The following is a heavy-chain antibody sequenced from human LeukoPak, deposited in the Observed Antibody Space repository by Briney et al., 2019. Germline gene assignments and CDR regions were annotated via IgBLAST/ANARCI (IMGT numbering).Heavy chain of an antibody. CDR2: ISYDGSNK. V-gene: IGHV3-30-3*01. D-gene: IGHD3-16*01. CDR1: GFTFSSYA. J-gene: IGHJ4*02. CDR3: ARDGGGSQSY. Sequence: GGSLRLSCAASGFTFSSYAMHWVRQAPGKGLEWVAVISYDGSNKYYADSVKGRFTISRDNSKNTLYLQMNSLRAEDTAVYYCARDGGGSQSYWGQGTLVTVSS.